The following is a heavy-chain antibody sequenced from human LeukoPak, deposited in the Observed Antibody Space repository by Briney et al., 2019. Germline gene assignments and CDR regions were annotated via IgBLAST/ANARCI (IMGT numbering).Heavy chain of an antibody. CDR1: GFTFSSYA. V-gene: IGHV3-23*01. CDR3: AKGRNPYYYYGMDV. J-gene: IGHJ6*02. Sequence: GGSLRLSCAASGFTFSSYAMNWVRQAPGKGLEWVSAISGSGGSTYYADSVKGRFTISRDISKNTLYLQMNSLRAEDTAVYYCAKGRNPYYYYGMDVWGQGTTVTVSS. CDR2: ISGSGGST.